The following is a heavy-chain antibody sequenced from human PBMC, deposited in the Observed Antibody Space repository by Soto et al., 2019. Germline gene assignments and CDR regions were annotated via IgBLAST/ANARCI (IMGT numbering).Heavy chain of an antibody. CDR2: IYPGDSDT. J-gene: IGHJ3*02. CDR1: GYSFTSYW. CDR3: ARPYDSSGYYEMDAFDI. Sequence: EESLKISCKGSGYSFTSYWIGWVRQMPGKGLEWMGIIYPGDSDTRYSPSFQGQVTISADKSISTAYLQWSSLKASDTAMYYCARPYDSSGYYEMDAFDIWGQGTMVTVSS. V-gene: IGHV5-51*01. D-gene: IGHD3-22*01.